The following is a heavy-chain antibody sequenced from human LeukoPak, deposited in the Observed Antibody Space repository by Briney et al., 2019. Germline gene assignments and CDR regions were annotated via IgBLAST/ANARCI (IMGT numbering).Heavy chain of an antibody. CDR2: INHSGST. D-gene: IGHD6-13*01. Sequence: NASEPLSLTCAVYGGSFSGYYWSWIRQPPGKGLEWIGEINHSGSTNYNPSLKRRVTISVDTSKNQFSLKLSSVTAADTAVYECARLPIAAAGTGWFDPWGQGTLVTVSS. CDR3: ARLPIAAAGTGWFDP. J-gene: IGHJ5*02. CDR1: GGSFSGYY. V-gene: IGHV4-34*01.